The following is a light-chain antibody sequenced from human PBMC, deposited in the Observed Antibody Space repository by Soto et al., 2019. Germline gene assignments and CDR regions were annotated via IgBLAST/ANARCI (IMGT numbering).Light chain of an antibody. CDR3: QQSYSTAIT. V-gene: IGKV1-6*01. CDR1: QGIRND. Sequence: AIQRTQSPSTLSASVGDRVTITCRASQGIRNDLGRYQQKPGKAPKLLIYAASSLQSGVPSRFSGSGSGTDFTLTISSLQPEDFATYYCQQSYSTAITFGQGTRLEIK. J-gene: IGKJ5*01. CDR2: AAS.